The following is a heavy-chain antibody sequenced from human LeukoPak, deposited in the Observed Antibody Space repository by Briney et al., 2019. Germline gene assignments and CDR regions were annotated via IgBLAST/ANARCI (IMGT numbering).Heavy chain of an antibody. CDR3: AKQIAAAVNWFDP. CDR2: ISTSGGST. J-gene: IGHJ5*02. V-gene: IGHV3-23*01. CDR1: GFTFSSYG. D-gene: IGHD6-13*01. Sequence: GGSLRLSCAASGFTFSSYGMSRVRQAPGKGLEWVSGISTSGGSTYYADSVKGRFTISRDNSKNTLYLQMNSLRAEDTAVYYCAKQIAAAVNWFDPWGQGTLVTVSS.